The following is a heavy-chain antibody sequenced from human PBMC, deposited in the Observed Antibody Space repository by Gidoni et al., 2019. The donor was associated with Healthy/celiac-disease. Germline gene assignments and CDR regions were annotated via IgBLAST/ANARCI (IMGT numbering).Heavy chain of an antibody. CDR3: AREGTIFGVVRYYYYYGMDV. V-gene: IGHV1-18*04. J-gene: IGHJ6*02. CDR2: ISAYNGNT. Sequence: QLQLVQSGAEVNNPVAAVKVTCKASCYTFTRYALPWVRQAPGQGLEWMGWISAYNGNTNYAQKLQGRVTMTTDTSTSTAYMELRSLRSDDTAVYYCAREGTIFGVVRYYYYYGMDVWGQGTTVTVSS. D-gene: IGHD3-3*01. CDR1: CYTFTRYA.